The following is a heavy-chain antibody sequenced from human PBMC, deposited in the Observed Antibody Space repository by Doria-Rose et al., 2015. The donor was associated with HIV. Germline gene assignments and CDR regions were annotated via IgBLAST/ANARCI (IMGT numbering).Heavy chain of an antibody. J-gene: IGHJ4*02. D-gene: IGHD6-13*01. CDR1: GVSLSSPGMG. CDR3: ARIKSSRWYHKYYFDF. CDR2: IFSDDER. Sequence: SGPVLVKPTETLTLTCTVSGVSLSSPGMGVSWIRHPPGKALEWLANIFSDDERSYKTSLESRLTISRGTSKGRVVLTMTDMDPVDTATYYCARIKSSRWYHKYYFDFWGQGTLVIVSA. V-gene: IGHV2-26*01.